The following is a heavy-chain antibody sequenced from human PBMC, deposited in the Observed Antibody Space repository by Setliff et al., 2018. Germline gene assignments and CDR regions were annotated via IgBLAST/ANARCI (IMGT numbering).Heavy chain of an antibody. CDR3: ARAGGPPGFDS. CDR2: INVANGNT. Sequence: ASVKVSCKASGYNFITYAIHWVRLAPGQRPEWLGWINVANGNTKNSRKFQERLTISRDTPASTAYMELRGLTSEDTGVYYCARAGGPPGFDSWGQGTLVTVS. D-gene: IGHD1-1*01. CDR1: GYNFITYA. V-gene: IGHV1-3*01. J-gene: IGHJ4*02.